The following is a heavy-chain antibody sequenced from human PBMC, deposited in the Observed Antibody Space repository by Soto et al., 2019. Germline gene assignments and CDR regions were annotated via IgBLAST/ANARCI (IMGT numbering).Heavy chain of an antibody. CDR2: ISYDGSNK. CDR1: GFTFSSYA. D-gene: IGHD5-18*01. CDR3: ARDRVQLWLRSSYYYGMDV. Sequence: PGWSLRLSCAASGFTFSSYAMHWVRQAPGKGLEWVAVISYDGSNKYYADSVKGRFTISRDNSKNTLYLQMNSLRAEDTAVYYCARDRVQLWLRSSYYYGMDVWGQGTTVTGSS. J-gene: IGHJ6*02. V-gene: IGHV3-30-3*01.